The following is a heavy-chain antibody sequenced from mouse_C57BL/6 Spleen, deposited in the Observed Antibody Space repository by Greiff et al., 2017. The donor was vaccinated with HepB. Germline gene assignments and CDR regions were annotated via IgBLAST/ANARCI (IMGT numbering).Heavy chain of an antibody. V-gene: IGHV14-4*01. CDR3: TTEVLREVYFDY. CDR2: IDPENGDT. D-gene: IGHD1-1*01. CDR1: GFNIKDDY. J-gene: IGHJ2*01. Sequence: VQLQQSGAELVRPGASVKLSCTASGFNIKDDYMHWVKQRPEQGLEWIGWIDPENGDTEYASKFQGKATITADTSSNTASLQLSSLTSEDTAVYYCTTEVLREVYFDYWGQGTTLTVSS.